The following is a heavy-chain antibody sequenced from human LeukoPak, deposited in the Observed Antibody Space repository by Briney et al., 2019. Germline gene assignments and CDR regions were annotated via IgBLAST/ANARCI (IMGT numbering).Heavy chain of an antibody. Sequence: SETLSLTCTVSGGSISSYYWSWIRQPPGKGLEWIGHIYYSGSTNYNPSLKSRVTISVDTSKNQFSLKLSSVTAADTAVYYCARAVYDIVNPNWFDPWGQGTLVTVSS. CDR2: IYYSGST. V-gene: IGHV4-59*08. D-gene: IGHD3-9*01. CDR1: GGSISSYY. CDR3: ARAVYDIVNPNWFDP. J-gene: IGHJ5*02.